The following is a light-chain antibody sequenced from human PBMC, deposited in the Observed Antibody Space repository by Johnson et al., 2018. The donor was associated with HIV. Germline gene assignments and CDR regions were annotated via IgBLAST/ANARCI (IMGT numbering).Light chain of an antibody. CDR3: GTWDSSLSAV. CDR1: SSNIGNNY. CDR2: DNN. V-gene: IGLV1-51*01. Sequence: QSMLTQSPSVSAAPGQKVTISCSGSSSNIGNNYVSWYQQLPGTAPKLLIYDNNKRPSGIPDRFSGSKSGTSATLGITGLQTGDEADYYCGTWDSSLSAVFGTGTKVTVL. J-gene: IGLJ1*01.